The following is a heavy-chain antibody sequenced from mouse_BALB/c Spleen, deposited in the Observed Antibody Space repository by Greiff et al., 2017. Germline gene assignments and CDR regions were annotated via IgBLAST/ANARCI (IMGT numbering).Heavy chain of an antibody. CDR2: ISYSGST. V-gene: IGHV3-2*02. J-gene: IGHJ2*01. CDR1: GYSITSDYA. CDR3: ARGAEGNYDY. Sequence: EVQLQESGPGLVKPSQSLSLTCTVTGYSITSDYAWNWIRQFPGNKLEWMGYISYSGSTSYNPSLKSRISITRDTSKNQFFLQLNSVTTEDTATYYCARGAEGNYDYWGQGTTLTVSS. D-gene: IGHD2-1*01.